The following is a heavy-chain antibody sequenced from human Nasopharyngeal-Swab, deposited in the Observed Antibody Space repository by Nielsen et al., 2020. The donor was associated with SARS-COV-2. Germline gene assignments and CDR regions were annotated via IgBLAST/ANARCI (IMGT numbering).Heavy chain of an antibody. CDR2: INHSGST. V-gene: IGHV4-34*01. J-gene: IGHJ6*02. CDR1: GGSFSGYY. CDR3: ARTDIVVVPAATTPRKDGMDV. D-gene: IGHD2-2*01. Sequence: SETLSLTCAVCGGSFSGYYWSWIRQPPGKGLEWIGEINHSGSTNYNPSLRSRVTISVDTSKNQFSLKLSSVTAADTAVYYCARTDIVVVPAATTPRKDGMDVWGQGTTVTVSS.